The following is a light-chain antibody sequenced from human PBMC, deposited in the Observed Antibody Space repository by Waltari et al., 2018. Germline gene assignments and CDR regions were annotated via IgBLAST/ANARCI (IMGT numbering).Light chain of an antibody. J-gene: IGLJ2*01. CDR2: RVT. CDR1: NIGNKN. V-gene: IGLV3-9*01. CDR3: QVYDSHTIL. Sequence: SYELTQPLSVSVALGQTARITCEGDNIGNKNVHWYQKKPGQAPVLVIYRVTERPSGIPEDFFGSNLGNTATLTISRAQVGVEADYYCQVYDSHTILFGGGTKLTVL.